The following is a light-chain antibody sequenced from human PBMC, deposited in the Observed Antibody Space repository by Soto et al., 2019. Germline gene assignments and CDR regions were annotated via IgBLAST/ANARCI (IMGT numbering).Light chain of an antibody. V-gene: IGLV2-23*01. Sequence: QSALTQPASVSGSPGQSITISCSGTSNDVGSFNLVSWYQQHPGKVPKLMIYEATKRPSGVSNRFSGSKSGNTASMTISGLQAEDEADYYCCSYARSSTVVFGGGTKVTVL. CDR2: EAT. CDR3: CSYARSSTVV. J-gene: IGLJ2*01. CDR1: SNDVGSFNL.